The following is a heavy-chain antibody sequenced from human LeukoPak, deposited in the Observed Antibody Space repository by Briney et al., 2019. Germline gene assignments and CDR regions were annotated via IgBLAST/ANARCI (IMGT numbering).Heavy chain of an antibody. CDR3: AREGSSDAFDI. CDR2: IYHSGST. Sequence: PSETLSLTCAVSGGSISSGGYSWSWIRQPPGKGLEWIGYIYHSGSTYYNPSLKSRVTISGDRSKNQFSLKLSSVTAADTAVYYCAREGSSDAFDIWGQGTMVTVSS. CDR1: GGSISSGGYS. D-gene: IGHD3-10*01. V-gene: IGHV4-30-2*01. J-gene: IGHJ3*02.